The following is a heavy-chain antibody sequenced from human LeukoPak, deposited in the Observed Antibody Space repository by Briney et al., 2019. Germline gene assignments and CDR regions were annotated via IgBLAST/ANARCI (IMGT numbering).Heavy chain of an antibody. CDR1: GASISSGSYF. D-gene: IGHD2-8*01. CDR2: IYTSGST. Sequence: SQTLSLTCTVSGASISSGSYFWSWIRQPAGKGLEWVGRIYTSGSTNYNPSLKSRVTISVDTSKNQFSLKLRSVTAADTAVYYCARALCINVICDWFDPWGQGTLVTVSS. CDR3: ARALCINVICDWFDP. J-gene: IGHJ5*02. V-gene: IGHV4-61*02.